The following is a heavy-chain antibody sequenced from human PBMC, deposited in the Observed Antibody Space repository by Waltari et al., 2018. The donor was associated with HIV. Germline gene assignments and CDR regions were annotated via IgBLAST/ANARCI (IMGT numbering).Heavy chain of an antibody. CDR1: GYKFTAYY. CDR3: LSDSGI. CDR2: VDPETGDT. D-gene: IGHD1-26*01. V-gene: IGHV1-69-2*01. Sequence: QSGSQVVKARTAVTPACRVSGYKFTAYYLHWVKKAPRKTFEWLGRVDPETGDTFYVDHFQTRVTITVDASSKTSFLKVTDVTTDDSAIYYCLSDSGIWGQGSLVTV. J-gene: IGHJ4*02.